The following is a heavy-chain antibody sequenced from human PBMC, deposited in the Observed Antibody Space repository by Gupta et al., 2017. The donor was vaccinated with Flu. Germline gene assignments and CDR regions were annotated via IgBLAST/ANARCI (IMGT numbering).Heavy chain of an antibody. V-gene: IGHV4-34*01. D-gene: IGHD6-13*01. CDR1: GGSFSGYY. J-gene: IGHJ1*01. CDR2: INHRGST. CDR3: ARGLQLDDIAAAGTDPPGGEYFQH. Sequence: QVQLQQWGAGLLKPSETLSLTCAVYGGSFSGYYWSWIRQPPGKGLEWIGEINHRGSTNYNPSLKSRVTISVDTSKNQFSLKLSSVTAADTAVYYCARGLQLDDIAAAGTDPPGGEYFQHWGQGTLVTVSS.